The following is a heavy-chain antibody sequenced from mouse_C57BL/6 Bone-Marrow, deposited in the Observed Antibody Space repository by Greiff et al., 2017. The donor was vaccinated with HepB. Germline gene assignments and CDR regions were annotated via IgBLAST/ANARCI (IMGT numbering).Heavy chain of an antibody. J-gene: IGHJ2*01. Sequence: DVKLQESGAELVRPGASVKLSCTASGFNIKDDYMHWVKQRPEQGLEWIGWIDPENGDTEYASKFQGKATITADTSSNTAYLQLSSLTSEDTAVYYCTTPSYSLDYWGQGTTLTVSS. CDR1: GFNIKDDY. D-gene: IGHD2-10*01. V-gene: IGHV14-4*01. CDR2: IDPENGDT. CDR3: TTPSYSLDY.